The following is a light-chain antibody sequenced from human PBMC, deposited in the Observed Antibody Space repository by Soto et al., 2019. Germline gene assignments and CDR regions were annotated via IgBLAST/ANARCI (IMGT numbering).Light chain of an antibody. Sequence: QSVLTQPPSASATPGQRVTISCSGSNSNIGTNTVNWYQQLPGTAPRLLIYTNNQRSSGVPQRFSGSKTGTSASLAIGGLQSEDGADYYCAAWDDSLGAYVFGTGTKVT. J-gene: IGLJ1*01. V-gene: IGLV1-44*01. CDR2: TNN. CDR1: NSNIGTNT. CDR3: AAWDDSLGAYV.